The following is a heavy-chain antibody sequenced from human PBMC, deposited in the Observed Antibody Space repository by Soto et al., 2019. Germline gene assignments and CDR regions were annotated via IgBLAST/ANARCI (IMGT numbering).Heavy chain of an antibody. V-gene: IGHV3-21*01. CDR2: ISSSSSYI. J-gene: IGHJ3*02. CDR1: GFTFSSYS. CDR3: ARQYSSAWYADAFDI. Sequence: PGGSLRLSCAASGFTFSSYSMNWVRQAPGKGLGWVSSISSSSSYIYYADSVKGRFTISRDNAKNSLYLQMNSLRAEDTAVYYCARQYSSAWYADAFDIWGQGTMVTVSS. D-gene: IGHD6-19*01.